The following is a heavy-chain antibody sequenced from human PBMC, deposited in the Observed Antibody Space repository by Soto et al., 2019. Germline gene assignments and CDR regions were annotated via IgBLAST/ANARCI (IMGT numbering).Heavy chain of an antibody. V-gene: IGHV3-21*01. CDR1: GFTFNTYL. CDR3: ARRMTTVTTRWGAFDI. J-gene: IGHJ3*02. D-gene: IGHD4-17*01. CDR2: ITSGSDSI. Sequence: EVRLVESGGGLVKPGGSLRLSCAASGFTFNTYLMNWVRQAPGKGLEWVSSITSGSDSIYYADSVKGRFTIARDNAKNSLYLQMDSRRAEDTAVYYCARRMTTVTTRWGAFDIWGQGTMVSVSS.